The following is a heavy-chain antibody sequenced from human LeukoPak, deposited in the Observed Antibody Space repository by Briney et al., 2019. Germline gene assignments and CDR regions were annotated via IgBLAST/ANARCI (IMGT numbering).Heavy chain of an antibody. D-gene: IGHD3-16*01. J-gene: IGHJ4*02. Sequence: GGSLRLSCTVSGFTVSSNSMSWVRQAPGKGLEWVSFIYSAGSTHYSNSVKGRFTISIDNSKNTLYLQMNSLRAEDTAVYYCARRAGAYTHPYDYWGQGTLVTVS. CDR1: GFTVSSNS. CDR3: ARRAGAYTHPYDY. V-gene: IGHV3-53*01. CDR2: IYSAGST.